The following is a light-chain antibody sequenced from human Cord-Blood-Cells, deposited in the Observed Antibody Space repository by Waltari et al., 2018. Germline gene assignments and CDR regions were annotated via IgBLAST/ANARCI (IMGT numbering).Light chain of an antibody. CDR1: SSDVGRYNL. Sequence: QSALTQPASVSGSPGQSITISCTGPSSDVGRYNLFSWYQQHPGKAPKLMIYEGSKRPSGVSNRFSGSKSGNTASLTISGLQAEDEADYYCCSYAGSSTFVVFGGGTKLTVL. J-gene: IGLJ2*01. V-gene: IGLV2-23*01. CDR3: CSYAGSSTFVV. CDR2: EGS.